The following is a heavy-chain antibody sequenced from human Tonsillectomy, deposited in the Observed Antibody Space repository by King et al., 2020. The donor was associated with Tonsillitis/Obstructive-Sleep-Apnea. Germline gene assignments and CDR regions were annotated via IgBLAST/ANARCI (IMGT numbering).Heavy chain of an antibody. D-gene: IGHD5-24*01. V-gene: IGHV3-73*01. CDR1: GFTFSGSA. J-gene: IGHJ4*02. CDR3: STFREEIATT. CDR2: IRSKANSYAT. Sequence: QLVQSGGGLVQPGGSLKLSCAASGFTFSGSAMHWVRQAPGKGLEWVGRIRSKANSYATAYAASVKGRFTITRDDSKNTAYLQMNSLKTEDRAVYYGSTFREEIATTWGQGTLATVPS.